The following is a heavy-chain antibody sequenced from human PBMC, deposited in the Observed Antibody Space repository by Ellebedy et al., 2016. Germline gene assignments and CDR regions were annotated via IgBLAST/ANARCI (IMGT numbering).Heavy chain of an antibody. J-gene: IGHJ4*02. CDR1: GYSISSGYY. CDR2: IYHSGTT. CDR3: ARGRLEWLLAFDY. V-gene: IGHV4-38-2*02. Sequence: SETLSLTXTVSGYSISSGYYWGWIRQPPGKGLEWIGSIYHSGTTHYNPSLKSRVTISVDTSRNQFSLKLSSVTAADTAVYYCARGRLEWLLAFDYWGQGTLVTVSS. D-gene: IGHD3-3*01.